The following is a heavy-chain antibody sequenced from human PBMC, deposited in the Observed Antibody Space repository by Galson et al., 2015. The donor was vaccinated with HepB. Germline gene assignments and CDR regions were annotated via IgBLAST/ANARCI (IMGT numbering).Heavy chain of an antibody. CDR3: ARDRGRYDFSSGYYNYYSYVMDV. CDR2: ISYDGSNE. Sequence: SLRLSCAASGFIFTNYAMHWVRQVPGKGLEWVAIISYDGSNEYYADSVKGRFTISRDNSKNTLNLQMNSLRAEDTAMYYCARDRGRYDFSSGYYNYYSYVMDVWGQGTTVTVSS. J-gene: IGHJ6*02. CDR1: GFIFTNYA. D-gene: IGHD3-3*01. V-gene: IGHV3-30*04.